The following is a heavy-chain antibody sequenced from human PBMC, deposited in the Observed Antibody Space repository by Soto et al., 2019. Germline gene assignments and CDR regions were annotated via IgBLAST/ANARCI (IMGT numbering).Heavy chain of an antibody. CDR3: ARVADYYDSSGYSWKYCFDY. CDR1: GGSMSSYY. V-gene: IGHV4-59*01. Sequence: SETLSLTCTVSGGSMSSYYWSWIRQPPGKGLEWIGNIYYSGSTNYNPSLKSRVTISVDTPKNQFSLKLSSVTAADTAVYYCARVADYYDSSGYSWKYCFDYWGQGTLVTVSS. D-gene: IGHD3-22*01. J-gene: IGHJ4*02. CDR2: IYYSGST.